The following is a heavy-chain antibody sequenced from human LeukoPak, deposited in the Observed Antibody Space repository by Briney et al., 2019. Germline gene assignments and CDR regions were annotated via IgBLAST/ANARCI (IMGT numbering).Heavy chain of an antibody. D-gene: IGHD5-12*01. CDR3: ARDRVGGYDSDFDY. Sequence: PGGFLRLSCAASGFTFSSYSMNWVRQAPGKGLEWVSSISSSSSYIYYADSVKGRFTISRDNAKNSLYLQMNSLRAEDTAVYYCARDRVGGYDSDFDYWGQGTLVTVSS. CDR1: GFTFSSYS. CDR2: ISSSSSYI. V-gene: IGHV3-21*01. J-gene: IGHJ4*02.